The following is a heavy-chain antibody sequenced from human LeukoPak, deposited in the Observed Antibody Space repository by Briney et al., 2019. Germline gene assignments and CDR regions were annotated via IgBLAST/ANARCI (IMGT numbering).Heavy chain of an antibody. J-gene: IGHJ5*02. CDR1: GDSISSSLHY. D-gene: IGHD3-16*01. CDR3: VRQGAPGVGAPYFAP. Sequence: SETLSLTCSVSGDSISSSLHYWGWIRQPPGRDLEWIGSVNYRDTASYNPSLQSRATMSVDTSTNQISLRLTSMTAADTAVYFCVRQGAPGVGAPYFAPGGKGTRVTVSS. CDR2: VNYRDTA. V-gene: IGHV4-39*01.